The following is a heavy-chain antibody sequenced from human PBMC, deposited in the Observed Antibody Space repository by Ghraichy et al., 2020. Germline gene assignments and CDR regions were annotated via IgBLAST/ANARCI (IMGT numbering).Heavy chain of an antibody. J-gene: IGHJ6*01. Sequence: GSLRLSCAASGFTVSSNYMSWVRQAPGKGLEWVSVIYSGGSTYYADSVKGRFTISRDNSKNTLYLQMNSLRAEDTAVYYCAREGSSSWGLNYYYYGMDVWGKGPRSPSPQ. CDR1: GFTVSSNY. CDR2: IYSGGST. D-gene: IGHD6-13*01. CDR3: AREGSSSWGLNYYYYGMDV. V-gene: IGHV3-53*01.